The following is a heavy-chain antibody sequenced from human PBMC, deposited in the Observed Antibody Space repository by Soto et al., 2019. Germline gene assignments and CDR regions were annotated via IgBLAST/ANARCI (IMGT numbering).Heavy chain of an antibody. J-gene: IGHJ4*02. D-gene: IGHD3-10*01. CDR2: IYWDDDK. CDR3: AHRTLLWFGELSSCYFDY. V-gene: IGHV2-5*02. Sequence: QITLSESGPTLVKPTQTLTLTCTFSGFSLASDKVAVGWIRQPPGKALEWLALIYWDDDKRYNPSLRNRLTITKDTSTNQVVLTITNVDPVDTATYFCAHRTLLWFGELSSCYFDYWGQGILVTVSP. CDR1: GFSLASDKVA.